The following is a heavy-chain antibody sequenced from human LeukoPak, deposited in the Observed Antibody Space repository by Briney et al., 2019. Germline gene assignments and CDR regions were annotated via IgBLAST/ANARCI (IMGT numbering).Heavy chain of an antibody. CDR2: INPSGGST. J-gene: IGHJ6*03. Sequence: ASVKVSCKASGYTFTSYYMHWVRQAPGQGLEWMGIINPSGGSTSYAQKFQGRVTMTRDTSTSTAYMELCSLRSEGTAVYYCARDRSYGSGSYYYYMDVWGKGTTVTVSS. CDR3: ARDRSYGSGSYYYYMDV. CDR1: GYTFTSYY. V-gene: IGHV1-46*03. D-gene: IGHD3-10*01.